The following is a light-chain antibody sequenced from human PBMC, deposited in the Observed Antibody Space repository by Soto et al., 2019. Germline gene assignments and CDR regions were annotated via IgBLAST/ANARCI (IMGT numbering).Light chain of an antibody. CDR3: QQLDSYPFT. CDR2: AAS. J-gene: IGKJ3*01. Sequence: DIQLTQSPSFLSASVGDRGTITGRASQGIRRYLAWYQQKPGKAPMLLIYAASILQSGVPSRFSGTGSGTEFTLTISSLQPEDFASYYCQQLDSYPFTFGPGTKVDIK. CDR1: QGIRRY. V-gene: IGKV1-9*01.